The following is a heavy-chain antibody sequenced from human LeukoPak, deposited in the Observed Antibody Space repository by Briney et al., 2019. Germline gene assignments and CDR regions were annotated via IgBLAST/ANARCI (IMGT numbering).Heavy chain of an antibody. CDR3: ARGGWVPSP. D-gene: IGHD4/OR15-4a*01. Sequence: SETLSLTCTVSGGSISSYYWSWIRQPPGKGLEWIGEINHSGSTNYNPSLKSRVTISVDTSKNQFSLKLSSVTAADTAVYYCARGGWVPSPWGQGTLVTVSS. CDR1: GGSISSYY. J-gene: IGHJ5*02. V-gene: IGHV4-34*01. CDR2: INHSGST.